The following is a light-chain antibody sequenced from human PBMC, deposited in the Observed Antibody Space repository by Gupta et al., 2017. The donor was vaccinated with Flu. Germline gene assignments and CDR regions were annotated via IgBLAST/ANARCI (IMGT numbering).Light chain of an antibody. CDR2: GAS. Sequence: ATLTCTARASVCIDFLVRCQKRTGRAPSILLCGASNRATGIPDRFCGSVSGTDFSLSISRLEPEDFAVYYCHQYGHSPQCTFGPGTRVDIK. CDR1: ASVCIDF. CDR3: HQYGHSPQCT. V-gene: IGKV3-20*01. J-gene: IGKJ3*01.